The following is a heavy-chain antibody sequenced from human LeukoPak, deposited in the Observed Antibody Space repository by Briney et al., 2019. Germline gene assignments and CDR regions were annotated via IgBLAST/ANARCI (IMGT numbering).Heavy chain of an antibody. D-gene: IGHD6-25*01. CDR2: VDYSGTT. CDR1: GGPFSGYS. V-gene: IGHV4-34*01. CDR3: ARILGTELTRGPLATAGRPRAFDL. Sequence: PSETLSLTCAVNGGPFSGYSWSWIRQSPGKGLEWIGEVDYSGTTNFNPSLKSRLTISRDTSKKQFSLKVRSVTAADTALYYCARILGTELTRGPLATAGRPRAFDLWGQGTMVTVSS. J-gene: IGHJ3*01.